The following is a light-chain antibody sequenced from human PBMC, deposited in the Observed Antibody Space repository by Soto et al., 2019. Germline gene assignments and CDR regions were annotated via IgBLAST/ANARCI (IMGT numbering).Light chain of an antibody. CDR1: QSVSSIY. CDR3: QQYGSPYT. J-gene: IGKJ2*01. Sequence: VLTQSPGTLSLSPGERATLSCRPSQSVSSIYLAWYQQKPGQAPRLLISGTSTRATGVPDRFSGSGSGTDFTLTISRLESEDFAVYYCQQYGSPYTFGQGTKLEIK. V-gene: IGKV3-20*01. CDR2: GTS.